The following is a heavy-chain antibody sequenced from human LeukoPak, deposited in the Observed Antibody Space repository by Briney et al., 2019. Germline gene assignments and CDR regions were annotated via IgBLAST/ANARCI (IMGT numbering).Heavy chain of an antibody. Sequence: SETLSHTCDVSGGSVTSTNWWTWVRPPPGKGLEWIGEVHLDGRTSYNPSLKSRLIMSVDLPENHISLKLTSVTAADTAVYYCAREGGFYRPLDYSGQGTLVTVSS. CDR2: VHLDGRT. CDR3: AREGGFYRPLDY. D-gene: IGHD3-3*01. V-gene: IGHV4-4*02. CDR1: GGSVTSTNW. J-gene: IGHJ4*02.